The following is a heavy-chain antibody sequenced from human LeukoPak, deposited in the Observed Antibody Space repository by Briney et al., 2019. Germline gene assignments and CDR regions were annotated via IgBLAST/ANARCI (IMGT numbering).Heavy chain of an antibody. J-gene: IGHJ6*03. V-gene: IGHV3-23*01. CDR1: GFTFSSYA. Sequence: GGSLRLSCAASGFTFSSYAMSWVRQAPWKGLEWVSAISGSGGSTYYADSMKGRFTISRDNSKNTLYLQMNSLRAEDTAVYYCAKTLNPFGYYYYMDVWGKGTTVTVSS. CDR3: AKTLNPFGYYYYMDV. D-gene: IGHD1-14*01. CDR2: ISGSGGST.